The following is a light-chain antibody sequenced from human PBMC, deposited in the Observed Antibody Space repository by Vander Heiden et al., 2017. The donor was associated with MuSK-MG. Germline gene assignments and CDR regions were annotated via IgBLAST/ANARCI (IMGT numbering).Light chain of an antibody. J-gene: IGKJ4*01. CDR3: QHYNKWPLT. V-gene: IGKV3-15*01. CDR2: GAS. CDR1: QSVSSN. Sequence: EIVMTPSPATLSVPPGERATLSCRAGQSVSSNLAWYQQKPGQGPRLLIYGASTRATGIPARFSGSGSGTDFTLTISSLQSEDFAVYYCQHYNKWPLTFGGGTKVEIK.